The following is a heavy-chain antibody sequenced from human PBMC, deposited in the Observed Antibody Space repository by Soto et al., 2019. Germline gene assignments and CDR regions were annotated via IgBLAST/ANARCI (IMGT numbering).Heavy chain of an antibody. D-gene: IGHD3-9*01. V-gene: IGHV4-59*01. CDR3: ARGGAGYTTSLFDY. J-gene: IGHJ4*02. CDR2: IYYTGST. Sequence: PSETLSLTCTVSSDSISRYYWSWIRQPPGKGLEWIGYIYYTGSTNSNPSLRSRLTMSVDASQNQFSLKLNSVTAADTAVYYCARGGAGYTTSLFDYWGLGTLVTVSS. CDR1: SDSISRYY.